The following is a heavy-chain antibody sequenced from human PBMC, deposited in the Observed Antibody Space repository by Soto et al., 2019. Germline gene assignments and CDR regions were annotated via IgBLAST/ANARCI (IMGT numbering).Heavy chain of an antibody. D-gene: IGHD3-16*02. CDR3: AKEAVGMITFGGVIVDY. Sequence: PGGSLRLSCAASGFTFSSYAMSWVRQAPGKGLEWVSAIGGSGGSTYYADSVKGRFTISRDNSKNTLYLQMNSLRAEDTAVYYCAKEAVGMITFGGVIVDYWGQGTLVTVSS. V-gene: IGHV3-23*01. CDR1: GFTFSSYA. CDR2: IGGSGGST. J-gene: IGHJ4*02.